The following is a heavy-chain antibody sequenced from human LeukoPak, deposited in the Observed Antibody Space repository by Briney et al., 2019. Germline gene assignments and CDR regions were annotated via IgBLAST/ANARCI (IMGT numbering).Heavy chain of an antibody. D-gene: IGHD1-7*01. J-gene: IGHJ4*02. Sequence: GASVKVSCKASGYTFTSHFMHWVRQAPGQGLEWMGIINPRGGSTSYTQKFQGRVTMTRDTSTSTVYMELSSLRSEDTAVYYCARDEGSSENWNYAQYWGQGTLVTVSS. CDR3: ARDEGSSENWNYAQY. CDR2: INPRGGST. CDR1: GYTFTSHF. V-gene: IGHV1-46*01.